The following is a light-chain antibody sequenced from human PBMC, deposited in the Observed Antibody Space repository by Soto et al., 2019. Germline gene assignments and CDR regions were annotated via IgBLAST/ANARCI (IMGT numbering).Light chain of an antibody. V-gene: IGLV1-51*01. Sequence: QSVLTQPPSVSAAPGQKVTISCSGSSSNIGNNFVSWYQQLPGTAPKLLIYDNNKRPSGIPDRFSGSKSGTSATLGITGLQTGDEAAYYCASWDISLSAVVFAGGTKVTVL. J-gene: IGLJ2*01. CDR3: ASWDISLSAVV. CDR2: DNN. CDR1: SSNIGNNF.